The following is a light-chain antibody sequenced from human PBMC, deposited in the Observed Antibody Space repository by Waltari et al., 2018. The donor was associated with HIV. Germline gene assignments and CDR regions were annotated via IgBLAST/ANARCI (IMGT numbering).Light chain of an antibody. J-gene: IGLJ3*02. Sequence: QSALTQPRSVSGSPGQSVTISCTGTSSDVGGYDSVSWYLQHPGKVPKLIIYEVIKRPSGVPDRCSGPKSGNTASLTISWLQTEDEAYYFCCSYAGTYTYVLFGGGTKLTVL. CDR2: EVI. CDR1: SSDVGGYDS. V-gene: IGLV2-11*01. CDR3: CSYAGTYTYVL.